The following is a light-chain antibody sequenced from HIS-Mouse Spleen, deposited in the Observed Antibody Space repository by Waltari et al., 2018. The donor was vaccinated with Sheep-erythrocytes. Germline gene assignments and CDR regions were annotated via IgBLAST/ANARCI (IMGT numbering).Light chain of an antibody. CDR2: EGS. Sequence: QSALTQPASVSGSPGQSITISCTGTSRDVGSYNLGSWYQQHPGKAPKLMIYEGSKRPSGVSNRFSGSKSGNTASLTISGLQAEDEADYYCCSYAGSSTFHVVFGGGTKLTVL. V-gene: IGLV2-23*03. CDR3: CSYAGSSTFHVV. CDR1: SRDVGSYNL. J-gene: IGLJ2*01.